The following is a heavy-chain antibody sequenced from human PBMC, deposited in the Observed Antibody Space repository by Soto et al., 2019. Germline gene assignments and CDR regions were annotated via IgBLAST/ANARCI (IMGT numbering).Heavy chain of an antibody. J-gene: IGHJ4*02. CDR2: IWYDGSNK. V-gene: IGHV3-33*01. CDR1: GFTFSSYG. CDR3: ARDPSAYYGDYLIDY. Sequence: GGSLRLSCAASGFTFSSYGMHWVRQAPGKGLEWVAVIWYDGSNKYYADSVKGRFTISRDNSKNTLYLQMSSLRAEDTAVYYCARDPSAYYGDYLIDYWGQGT. D-gene: IGHD4-17*01.